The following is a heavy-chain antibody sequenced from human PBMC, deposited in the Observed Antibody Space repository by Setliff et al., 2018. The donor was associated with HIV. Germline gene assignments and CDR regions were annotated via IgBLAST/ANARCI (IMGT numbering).Heavy chain of an antibody. CDR1: GYSISSGYY. Sequence: PSETLSLTCAVSGYSISSGYYWDWIRQPPGKGLEWIGNIYHSGSTHYNPSLKSRVTISVDTSKNQFSLKLSSVTAADTAVYYRARGNAQSGSYYDFWGQGPLVTV. V-gene: IGHV4-38-2*01. D-gene: IGHD3-10*01. CDR3: ARGNAQSGSYYDF. J-gene: IGHJ4*02. CDR2: IYHSGST.